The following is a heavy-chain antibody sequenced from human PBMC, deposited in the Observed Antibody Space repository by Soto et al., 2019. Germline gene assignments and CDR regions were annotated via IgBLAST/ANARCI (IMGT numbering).Heavy chain of an antibody. J-gene: IGHJ6*03. D-gene: IGHD6-6*01. V-gene: IGHV4-59*08. CDR3: ARRVINSSSSYYYYYYMDV. CDR2: IYYSGST. CDR1: GGSISSYY. Sequence: SETLSLTCTVSGGSISSYYWSWIRQPPGKGLEWIGYIYYSGSTNYNPSLKSRVTISVDTSKNQFSLKLSSVTAADTAVYYCARRVINSSSSYYYYYYMDVWGKGTTVTVP.